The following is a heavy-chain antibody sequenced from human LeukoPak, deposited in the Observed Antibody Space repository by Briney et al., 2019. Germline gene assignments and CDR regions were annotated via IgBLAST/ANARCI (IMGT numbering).Heavy chain of an antibody. Sequence: PGGSLRLSCAASGFTFSSYWMHWVRQAPGKGLVWVSRINSDGSSTSYADSVKGRFTISRDNAKNTLYLQMNSLRAEDTAVYYCAKHGYGDYVDYWGQGTLVTVSS. CDR1: GFTFSSYW. CDR2: INSDGSST. J-gene: IGHJ4*02. D-gene: IGHD4-17*01. V-gene: IGHV3-74*01. CDR3: AKHGYGDYVDY.